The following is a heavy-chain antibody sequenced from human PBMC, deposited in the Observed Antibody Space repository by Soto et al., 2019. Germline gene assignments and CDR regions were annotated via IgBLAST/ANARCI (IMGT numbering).Heavy chain of an antibody. J-gene: IGHJ6*02. V-gene: IGHV1-2*02. D-gene: IGHD2-2*01. CDR2: INPNSGGT. CDR1: GYTFTGYY. CDR3: AVVVPAAIPGGDYYYYGMDV. Sequence: GASVKVSCKASGYTFTGYYMHWVRQAPGQGLEWMGWINPNSGGTNYAQKFQGRVTTTRDTSISTAYMELSRLRSDDTAVYYCAVVVPAAIPGGDYYYYGMDVWGQGTTVTVSS.